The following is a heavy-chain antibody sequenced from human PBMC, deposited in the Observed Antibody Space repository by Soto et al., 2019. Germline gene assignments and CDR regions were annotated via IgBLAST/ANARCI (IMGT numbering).Heavy chain of an antibody. V-gene: IGHV4-31*03. Sequence: PSETLSLTCTVSGASVSTGAYYLGWVRQRPGRGLEWIGYVYESGYTYYNMSLKSRLTISLDRSNNQFSLGLTSVTAADTAVYYCVRALRHTAMGAPWFDPWGQGILVTVSS. CDR3: VRALRHTAMGAPWFDP. J-gene: IGHJ5*02. CDR1: GASVSTGAYY. CDR2: VYESGYT. D-gene: IGHD5-18*01.